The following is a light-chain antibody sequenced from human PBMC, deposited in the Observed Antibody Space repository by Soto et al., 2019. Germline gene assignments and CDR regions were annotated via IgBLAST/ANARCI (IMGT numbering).Light chain of an antibody. V-gene: IGLV2-14*03. J-gene: IGLJ1*01. CDR2: DVS. CDR1: ISDVGSYNY. CDR3: SSYTTSSTYV. Sequence: QSVLTQPASVSGSPGQSITISCTGTISDVGSYNYVSWYQQHPGKAPTLMIYDVSNRPSGVSNRFSGSKSGNTSSLTISGLQAEVVADYYCSSYTTSSTYVAGTVTKVPVL.